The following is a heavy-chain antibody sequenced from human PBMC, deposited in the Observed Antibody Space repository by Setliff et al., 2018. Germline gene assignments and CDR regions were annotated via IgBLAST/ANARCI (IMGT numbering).Heavy chain of an antibody. CDR1: GDSMTGNH. D-gene: IGHD3-16*01. Sequence: LSLTCTVSGDSMTGNHWSWIRQPPGKGLEWIGYIYYSGSTNYNPSLKSRVTISVDTSKNQFSLKLSSVTAADTAVYYCARPPRGGRWYFDLWGRGTLVTVSS. V-gene: IGHV4-59*08. CDR2: IYYSGST. CDR3: ARPPRGGRWYFDL. J-gene: IGHJ2*01.